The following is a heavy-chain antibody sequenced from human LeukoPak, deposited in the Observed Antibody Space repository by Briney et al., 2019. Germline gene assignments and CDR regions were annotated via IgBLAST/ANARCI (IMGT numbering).Heavy chain of an antibody. D-gene: IGHD3-10*01. CDR2: INPNSGGT. J-gene: IGHJ6*03. CDR3: ARGPRITLIRGGQWYYYMDV. Sequence: ASVKVSCKASGYTFTGYYMHWVRQAPGRGLEWMGWINPNSGGTNYAQKFQGRVTMTRDTSTSTVYMELSSLRSEDTAVYYCARGPRITLIRGGQWYYYMDVWGKGTTVTISS. CDR1: GYTFTGYY. V-gene: IGHV1-2*02.